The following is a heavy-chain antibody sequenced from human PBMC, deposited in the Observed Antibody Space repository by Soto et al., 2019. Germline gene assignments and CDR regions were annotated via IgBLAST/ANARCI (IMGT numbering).Heavy chain of an antibody. J-gene: IGHJ6*02. Sequence: SETLSLTCTVSGGSISSGRYYWSWIRQHPGKGQEWIGYIYYSGSTYYNPSLKSRVTISVDTSKNQFSLKLTSVTAADTAVYYCARDVYCSGGSCYPEGYYGMDVWGQGTTVTVSS. CDR3: ARDVYCSGGSCYPEGYYGMDV. CDR1: GGSISSGRYY. D-gene: IGHD2-15*01. CDR2: IYYSGST. V-gene: IGHV4-31*03.